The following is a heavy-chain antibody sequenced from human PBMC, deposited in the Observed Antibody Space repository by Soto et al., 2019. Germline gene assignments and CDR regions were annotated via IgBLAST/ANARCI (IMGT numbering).Heavy chain of an antibody. CDR2: ISGSGGST. D-gene: IGHD3-3*01. V-gene: IGHV3-23*01. CDR1: GFTFSSYA. J-gene: IGHJ4*02. Sequence: GGSLRLSCAASGFTFSSYAMSWVRQAPGKGLEWVSAISGSGGSTYYADSVKGRFTISRDNSKNTLYLQMNSLRAEDTAVYYCAKASRFLEWSPTTPSDYWGQGTLVTVSS. CDR3: AKASRFLEWSPTTPSDY.